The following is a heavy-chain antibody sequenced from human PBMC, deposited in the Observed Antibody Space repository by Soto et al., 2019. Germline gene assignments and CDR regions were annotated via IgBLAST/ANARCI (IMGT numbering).Heavy chain of an antibody. Sequence: PGGSLRLSCAASGFICTSYDMSWVRQAPGKGLEWVSTILVGGSTHYEDSVKGRFTISRDRSKNTVYLQMNSLTAGDPAVYYCAKATATGGGAFDICGQRAIVTVSS. CDR1: GFICTSYD. CDR2: ILVGGST. V-gene: IGHV3-23*01. D-gene: IGHD2-8*02. J-gene: IGHJ3*02. CDR3: AKATATGGGAFDI.